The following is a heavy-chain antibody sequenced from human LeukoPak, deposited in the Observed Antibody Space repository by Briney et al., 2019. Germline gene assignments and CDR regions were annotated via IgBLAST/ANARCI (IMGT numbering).Heavy chain of an antibody. CDR2: IIPIFGTA. D-gene: IGHD5-18*01. V-gene: IGHV1-69*01. CDR3: ARDRRIQLYDLGY. CDR1: GGTFSSYA. J-gene: IGHJ4*02. Sequence: SVKVSCKASGGTFSSYAISWVQQAPGQGLEWMGGIIPIFGTANYAQKFQGRVTITADESTSTVYMELSSLRSEDTAVYYCARDRRIQLYDLGYWGQGTLVTVSS.